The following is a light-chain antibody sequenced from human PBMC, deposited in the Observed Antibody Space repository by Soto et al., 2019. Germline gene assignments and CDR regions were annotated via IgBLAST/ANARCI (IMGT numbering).Light chain of an antibody. CDR3: SSYTTSSTLEV. CDR1: SSDLGGYNY. Sequence: QSALTQPASVSGSPGQSITISCTGTSSDLGGYNYVSWYQQHPGKAPKLMIYDVSNRPSGVSNRFSGSKSGNTASLTISGLQAEDEADYYCSSYTTSSTLEVFGTGTKVTVL. CDR2: DVS. V-gene: IGLV2-14*01. J-gene: IGLJ1*01.